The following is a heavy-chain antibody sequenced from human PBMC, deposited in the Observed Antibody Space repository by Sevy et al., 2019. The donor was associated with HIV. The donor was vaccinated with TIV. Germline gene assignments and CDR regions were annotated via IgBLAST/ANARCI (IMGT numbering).Heavy chain of an antibody. Sequence: SETLSLTCTVSGGSISSYYWSWIRQPPGKGLEWIGYIYYSGSTNYNPSLKSRVTISVDTSKNQFSLKLSSVTAADTAVYYCARGGEGEQLVPFDYWGQGTLVTVSS. CDR2: IYYSGST. V-gene: IGHV4-59*08. CDR1: GGSISSYY. J-gene: IGHJ4*02. D-gene: IGHD6-6*01. CDR3: ARGGEGEQLVPFDY.